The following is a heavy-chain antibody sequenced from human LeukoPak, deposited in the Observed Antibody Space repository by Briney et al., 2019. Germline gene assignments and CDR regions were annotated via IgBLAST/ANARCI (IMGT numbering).Heavy chain of an antibody. V-gene: IGHV1-18*01. Sequence: GASVKVSCKASSYSFSTFGISWVRQAPGQGLEWMGWISADNGNTHSAQKFQGRVTMTTDTSTSTAYMELRSLRSDDTAVYYCARVYCSSTSCPRRYYYMDVWGKGTTVTVS. CDR3: ARVYCSSTSCPRRYYYMDV. CDR2: ISADNGNT. J-gene: IGHJ6*03. D-gene: IGHD2-2*01. CDR1: SYSFSTFG.